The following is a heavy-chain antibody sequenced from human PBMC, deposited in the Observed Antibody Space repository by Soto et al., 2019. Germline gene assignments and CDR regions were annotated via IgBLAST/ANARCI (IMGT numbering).Heavy chain of an antibody. D-gene: IGHD5-12*01. Sequence: GGSLRLSCAASGFTFSSYWMSWVRQAPGKGLEWVANIKQDGSEKYYVDSVKGRFTISRDNAKNSLYLQMNSLRAEDTAVYYCARYTWDIVATRADYYYYMDVGGKGTTVTVSS. CDR3: ARYTWDIVATRADYYYYMDV. CDR1: GFTFSSYW. CDR2: IKQDGSEK. V-gene: IGHV3-7*01. J-gene: IGHJ6*03.